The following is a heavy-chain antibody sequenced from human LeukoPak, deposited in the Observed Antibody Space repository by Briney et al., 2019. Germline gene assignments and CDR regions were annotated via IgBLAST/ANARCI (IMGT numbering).Heavy chain of an antibody. CDR2: IYYSGST. D-gene: IGHD1-26*01. CDR1: GGSISSYY. CDR3: ARSFRSGYYYYYYMDV. Sequence: PSETLSLTCTVSGGSISSYYWSWIRQPPGKGLEWIGYIYYSGSTNYNPSLKSRVTISVDTSKNQFSLKLSSVTAADTAVCYCARSFRSGYYYYYYMDVWGKGTTVTVSS. V-gene: IGHV4-59*08. J-gene: IGHJ6*03.